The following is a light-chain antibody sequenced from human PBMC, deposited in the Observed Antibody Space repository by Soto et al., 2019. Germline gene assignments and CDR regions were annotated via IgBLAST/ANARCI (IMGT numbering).Light chain of an antibody. V-gene: IGKV4-1*01. CDR2: WAS. CDR1: QSVLYSSNNKNY. CDR3: MQETHWPPR. J-gene: IGKJ4*01. Sequence: DRVLTPSPDSLAVSLGERATINCKSSQSVLYSSNNKNYLAWYQQKPGQPPKLLIYWASTRDSGVPDRFSGSGSGTDFTLKISRVEAEDVGVYYCMQETHWPPRFGAGTKVDIK.